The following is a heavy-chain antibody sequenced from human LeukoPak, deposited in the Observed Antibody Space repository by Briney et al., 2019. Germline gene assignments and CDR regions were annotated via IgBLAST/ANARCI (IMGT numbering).Heavy chain of an antibody. CDR3: ARGGHVVPAAICYSACAFDI. V-gene: IGHV4-34*01. CDR1: GGSFSGYY. D-gene: IGHD2-2*02. CDR2: INHSGST. J-gene: IGHJ3*02. Sequence: SGTLSLTCAVYGGSFSGYYWSWIRQPPGKGPAWIGEINHSGSTNYNPSLKSRVTISVDTSKNQFSLKLSSVTAADTAVYYCARGGHVVPAAICYSACAFDIWGQGTMVTVSS.